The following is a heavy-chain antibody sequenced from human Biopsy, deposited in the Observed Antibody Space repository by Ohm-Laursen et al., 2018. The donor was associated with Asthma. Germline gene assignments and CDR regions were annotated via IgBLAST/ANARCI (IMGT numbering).Heavy chain of an antibody. J-gene: IGHJ4*02. CDR2: ISYDGNHK. CDR1: GFMFRSFG. Sequence: SLRLSCAASGFMFRSFGMHWVRQAPGKGLEWVAVISYDGNHKFYEDSVKGRFTNSRDNSKNTLYLQMNSLRTEDTAVYYCAKRRGYSGHDNDYWGQGTLVVVSS. D-gene: IGHD5-12*01. CDR3: AKRRGYSGHDNDY. V-gene: IGHV3-30*18.